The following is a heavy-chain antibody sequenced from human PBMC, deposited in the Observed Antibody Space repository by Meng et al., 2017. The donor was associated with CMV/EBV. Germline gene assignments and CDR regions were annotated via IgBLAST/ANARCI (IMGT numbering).Heavy chain of an antibody. J-gene: IGHJ5*02. V-gene: IGHV1-69*12. CDR3: EQGYTGP. Sequence: QVQVVQSGAGEKQPGSSVKVSCKASGGTFSNYAISWVRQAPGQGLERMGGIIPIFGTANYAQKFQGRVTITADESTSTAYMELSSLRSEDTAVYYCEQGYTGPWGQGTLVAVSS. D-gene: IGHD1-26*01. CDR2: IIPIFGTA. CDR1: GGTFSNYA.